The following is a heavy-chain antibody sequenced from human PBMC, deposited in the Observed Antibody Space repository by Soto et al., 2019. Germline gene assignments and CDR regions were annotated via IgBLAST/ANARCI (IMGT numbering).Heavy chain of an antibody. D-gene: IGHD4-17*01. CDR2: IYSGGST. CDR1: GFTVSSNY. J-gene: IGHJ4*02. CDR3: ARTLHDYEGDY. V-gene: IGHV3-53*01. Sequence: GGSLRLSCAASGFTVSSNYMSWVRQAPGKGLEWVSVIYSGGSTYYADSVKGRFTISRDNSKNTLYLQMNSLRAEDTAVYYCARTLHDYEGDYWGQGTLVTVSS.